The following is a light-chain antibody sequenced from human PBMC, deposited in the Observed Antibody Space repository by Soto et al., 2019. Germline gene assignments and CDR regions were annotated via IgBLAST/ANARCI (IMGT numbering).Light chain of an antibody. CDR1: QSVRSN. J-gene: IGKJ5*01. CDR2: GAS. V-gene: IGKV1-39*01. CDR3: QQSYNTPIT. Sequence: QLTQSPSSLSASVGDRVTITCRASQSVRSNLDWYQQKPGKAPRLLIYGASSWQSGIPARFSGSGSGTDFTLTISRLQPEDFATYYCQQSYNTPITFGQGTRLEIK.